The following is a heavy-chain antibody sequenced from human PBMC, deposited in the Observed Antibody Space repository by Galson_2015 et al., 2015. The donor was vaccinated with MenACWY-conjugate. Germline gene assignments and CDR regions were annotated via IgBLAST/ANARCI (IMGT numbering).Heavy chain of an antibody. Sequence: SVKVSCKASGYTFTSYGISWVRQAPGQGLEWMGWISAYNGNTNYAQKLQGRVTMTTDTSTSTAYMELRSLRSDDTAVYYCARGREDGGTMVRGVIIFPSDYWGQGTLVTVSS. CDR1: GYTFTSYG. CDR3: ARGREDGGTMVRGVIIFPSDY. V-gene: IGHV1-18*01. J-gene: IGHJ4*02. D-gene: IGHD3-10*01. CDR2: ISAYNGNT.